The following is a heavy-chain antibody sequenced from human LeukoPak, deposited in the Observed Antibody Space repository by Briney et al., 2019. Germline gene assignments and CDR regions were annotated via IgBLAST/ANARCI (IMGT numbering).Heavy chain of an antibody. CDR3: ARVRDYGEDFDY. Sequence: PGGSLRLSCAASGFTFSSYWMTWVRQAPGKGLEWVANIRQDGSDKFYVDSVKGRFTISRDNAKNSLYLQMHSLRAEDTAVYYCARVRDYGEDFDYWGQGTLVTVSS. V-gene: IGHV3-7*01. J-gene: IGHJ4*02. CDR2: IRQDGSDK. D-gene: IGHD4-17*01. CDR1: GFTFSSYW.